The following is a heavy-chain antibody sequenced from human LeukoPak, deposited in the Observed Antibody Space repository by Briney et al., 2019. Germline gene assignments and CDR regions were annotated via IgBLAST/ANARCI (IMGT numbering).Heavy chain of an antibody. Sequence: SETLSLTCTVSGGSISSYYWSWIRQPPGKGLEWIGYMYYSGISNYNPSLKSRVTISVDTSKNQFSLKLSSVTAADTAVYYCARRFSKYGSGSFWFDPWGQGTLVTVSS. V-gene: IGHV4-59*08. CDR3: ARRFSKYGSGSFWFDP. J-gene: IGHJ5*02. CDR1: GGSISSYY. CDR2: MYYSGIS. D-gene: IGHD3-10*01.